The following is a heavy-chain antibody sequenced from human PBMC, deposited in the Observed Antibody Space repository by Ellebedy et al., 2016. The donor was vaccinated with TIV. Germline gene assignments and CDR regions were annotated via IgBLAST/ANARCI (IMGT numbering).Heavy chain of an antibody. D-gene: IGHD6-6*01. CDR3: ARVSVDVVIGYHYFYMDI. CDR2: FSAYNGDI. J-gene: IGHJ6*03. Sequence: ASVKVSXXASGYTFTSFGLSWVRQAPGQGLEWMGWFSAYNGDINYAQNFQGRVAMTTDTATSTVYVDLRSLRSDDTAVYYCARVSVDVVIGYHYFYMDIWGKGTTVTVSS. V-gene: IGHV1-18*01. CDR1: GYTFTSFG.